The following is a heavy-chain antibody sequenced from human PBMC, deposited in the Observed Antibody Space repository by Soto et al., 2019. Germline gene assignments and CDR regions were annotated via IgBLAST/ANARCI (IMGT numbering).Heavy chain of an antibody. J-gene: IGHJ6*02. Sequence: ASVKVSCKASGYTFTSYDINWVRQATGQGLEWMGWMNPNSGNTGYAQKFQGRVTMTRNTSISTAYMELSSLRSEDTAVYYCARKSSGWSITTYYYYYGMDVWGQGTTVTVSS. D-gene: IGHD6-19*01. CDR1: GYTFTSYD. V-gene: IGHV1-8*01. CDR2: MNPNSGNT. CDR3: ARKSSGWSITTYYYYYGMDV.